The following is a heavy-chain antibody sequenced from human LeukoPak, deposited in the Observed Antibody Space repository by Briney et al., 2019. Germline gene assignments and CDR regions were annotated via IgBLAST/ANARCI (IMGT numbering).Heavy chain of an antibody. D-gene: IGHD6-13*01. V-gene: IGHV3-30*04. CDR3: AKDRSSTWYRYFDY. CDR1: GFTFSSDA. J-gene: IGHJ4*02. CDR2: ISYDGKEK. Sequence: GGSLRLSCVASGFTFSSDAMHWVRQAPGKGLEWVAVISYDGKEKYHADSVKGRFTISRDNSKNTLYLQMNSLRAEDTAVYYCAKDRSSTWYRYFDYWGQGTLVTVSS.